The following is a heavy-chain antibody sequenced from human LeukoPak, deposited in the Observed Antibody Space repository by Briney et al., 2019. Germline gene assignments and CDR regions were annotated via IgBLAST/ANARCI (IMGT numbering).Heavy chain of an antibody. CDR1: GFTFSSYA. CDR3: ARDLGVDYYXXXDV. Sequence: GGSLRLSCAASGFTFSSYAMHWVRQPPGKGLEWVAVISYDGSNKYYADSVKGRFTISRDNSKNTLYLQMNSLRAEDTAVYYCARDLGVDYYXXXDVWGQGTTVTVSS. J-gene: IGHJ6*02. V-gene: IGHV3-30-3*01. CDR2: ISYDGSNK.